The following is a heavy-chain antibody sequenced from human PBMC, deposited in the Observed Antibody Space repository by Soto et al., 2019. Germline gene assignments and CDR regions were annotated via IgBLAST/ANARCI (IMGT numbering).Heavy chain of an antibody. CDR1: GFTFGSYA. V-gene: IGHV3-30-3*01. CDR2: ISYDGSNK. D-gene: IGHD2-15*01. Sequence: GGSLRLSCAASGFTFGSYAMHWVRQAPGKGLEWVAVISYDGSNKYYADSVKGRFTISRDNSKNTLYLQMNSLRAEDTAVYYCARDHIVVVVAATHDAFDIWGQGTMVT. J-gene: IGHJ3*02. CDR3: ARDHIVVVVAATHDAFDI.